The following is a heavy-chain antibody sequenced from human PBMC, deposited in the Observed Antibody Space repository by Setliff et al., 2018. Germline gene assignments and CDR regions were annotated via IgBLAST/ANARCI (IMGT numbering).Heavy chain of an antibody. CDR2: IYKGGST. CDR1: ANTLSTSYY. CDR3: ATPTFAVIPHSGLGLDYFYGMDV. D-gene: IGHD2-21*01. J-gene: IGHJ6*02. Sequence: NPSETLSLTCAVSANTLSTSYYWGWVRQPPGKGLEWIGDIYKGGSTYYNPSLRSRVSMSLDTSKRQVSLNLNSVTAADTGVYYCATPTFAVIPHSGLGLDYFYGMDVWGRGTTVTVSS. V-gene: IGHV4-38-2*01.